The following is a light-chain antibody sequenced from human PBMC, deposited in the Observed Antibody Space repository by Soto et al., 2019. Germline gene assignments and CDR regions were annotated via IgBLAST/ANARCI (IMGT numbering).Light chain of an antibody. CDR3: QQSYSTPPV. CDR2: AAS. CDR1: QSISSY. V-gene: IGKV1-39*01. Sequence: DIQMTRSPSSLSASGGDSVTITCRASQSISSYLNWYQQKPGKAPKLLIYAASSLQSGVPSRFSGSGSGTDFTLTISSLQPEDFATYYCQQSYSTPPVFGPGTKVDIK. J-gene: IGKJ3*01.